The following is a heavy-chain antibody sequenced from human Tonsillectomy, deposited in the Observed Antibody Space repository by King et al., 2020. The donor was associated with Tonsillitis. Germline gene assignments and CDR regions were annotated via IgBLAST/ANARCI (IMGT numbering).Heavy chain of an antibody. CDR3: TRVYNYVFDY. CDR1: GDSVSSNIFA. Sequence: LQQQESGPGLVKPSQTLSLTCAISGDSVSSNIFAWNWIRQSPSRGLEWLGRTDYRSKCLNEYAVFLKSRINVNPDTSKNQFSLQLNSVTPEDTAVYFCTRVYNYVFDYWGQGTLVTVSS. CDR2: TDYRSKCLN. V-gene: IGHV6-1*01. J-gene: IGHJ4*02. D-gene: IGHD3-10*02.